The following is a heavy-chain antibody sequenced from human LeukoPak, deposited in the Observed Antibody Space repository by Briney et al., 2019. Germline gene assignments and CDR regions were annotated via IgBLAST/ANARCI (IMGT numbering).Heavy chain of an antibody. J-gene: IGHJ6*02. CDR1: GGSFRGYY. D-gene: IGHD3-9*01. CDR2: INHSGST. CDR3: ARHFDLYYGMDV. Sequence: SETLSLTCAVYGGSFRGYYWSWIRQPPGKGLEWIGEINHSGSTTYNPSLKSRVTISVDTSKNQFSLKVTSVTAADTAVYYCARHFDLYYGMDVWGQGTTVTVSS. V-gene: IGHV4-34*01.